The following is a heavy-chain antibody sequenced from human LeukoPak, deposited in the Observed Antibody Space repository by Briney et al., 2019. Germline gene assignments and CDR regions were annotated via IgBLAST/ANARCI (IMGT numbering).Heavy chain of an antibody. CDR2: ISNNGGNT. J-gene: IGHJ4*02. D-gene: IGHD6-13*01. V-gene: IGHV3-64D*06. CDR3: VKAAGSWYGYFDY. Sequence: GGSLRLSCSASGFTFSNYAIHWVRQAPGKGLEYVSTISNNGGNTSYADSVRGRFTISRDNSKNTLYLQMSSLRAEDTAVYYCVKAAGSWYGYFDYWGQGTLVTVSS. CDR1: GFTFSNYA.